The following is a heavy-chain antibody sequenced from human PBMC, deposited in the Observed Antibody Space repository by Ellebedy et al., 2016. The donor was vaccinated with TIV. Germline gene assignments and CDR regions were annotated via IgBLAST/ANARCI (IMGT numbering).Heavy chain of an antibody. CDR3: AREDYYDSYGYFVY. CDR1: GFTFSSYW. V-gene: IGHV3-23*01. Sequence: GGSLRLXXVASGFTFSSYWMSWVRQAPGKGLEWVSSIGGSGGDTHYADSVKGRFSISRGNSKNTLSLQMNILRADNTAVYYCAREDYYDSYGYFVYWGQGTLVTVSS. CDR2: IGGSGGDT. D-gene: IGHD3-22*01. J-gene: IGHJ4*02.